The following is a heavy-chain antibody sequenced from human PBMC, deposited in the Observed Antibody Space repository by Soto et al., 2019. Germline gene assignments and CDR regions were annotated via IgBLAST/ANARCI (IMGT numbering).Heavy chain of an antibody. CDR1: GFRFDDYA. CDR2: ISWNSGRI. CDR3: AKGITGSYFYYMDV. Sequence: EVQLVESGGGLVQPGGSLRLSCAAAGFRFDDYAMHWVRQGPGKGLEWVSSISWNSGRIVYADSVKGRFTISRDNAKNSLYLQMNSLRAEDTALYYCAKGITGSYFYYMDVWGKGTTVTVPS. V-gene: IGHV3-9*01. D-gene: IGHD3-16*01. J-gene: IGHJ6*03.